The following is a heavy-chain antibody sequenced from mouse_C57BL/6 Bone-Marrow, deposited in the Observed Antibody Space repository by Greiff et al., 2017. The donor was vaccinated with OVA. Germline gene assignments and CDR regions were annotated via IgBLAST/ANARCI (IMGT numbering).Heavy chain of an antibody. CDR3: APYYYGSDAMDY. CDR1: GYTFTSYW. D-gene: IGHD1-1*01. J-gene: IGHJ4*01. Sequence: VQLQQPGAELVKPGASVKLSCKASGYTFTSYWMHWVKQRPGQGLEWIGMIHPNSGSTNYNEKFKSKATLTVDKSSSTAYMQLSSLTSEDSAVYYCAPYYYGSDAMDYWGQGTSVTVSS. V-gene: IGHV1-64*01. CDR2: IHPNSGST.